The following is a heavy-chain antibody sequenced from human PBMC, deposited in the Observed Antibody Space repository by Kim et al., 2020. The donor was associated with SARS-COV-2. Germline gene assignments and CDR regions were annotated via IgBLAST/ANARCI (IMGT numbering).Heavy chain of an antibody. V-gene: IGHV4-4*07. CDR3: ARDRRYCSGGSCYSGDYYFDY. CDR2: IYTSGST. J-gene: IGHJ4*02. CDR1: GGSISSYY. Sequence: SETLSLTCTVSGGSISSYYWSWIRQPAGKGLEWIGRIYTSGSTNYNPSLKSRVTMSVDTSKNQFSLKLSSVTAADTAVYYCARDRRYCSGGSCYSGDYYFDYWGQGTLVTVSS. D-gene: IGHD2-15*01.